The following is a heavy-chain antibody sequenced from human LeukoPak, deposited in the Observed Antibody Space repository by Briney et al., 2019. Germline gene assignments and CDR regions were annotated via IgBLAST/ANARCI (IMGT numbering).Heavy chain of an antibody. CDR3: ARANTRKRRGIVVVPAASDGWFDR. J-gene: IGHJ5*02. Sequence: SSETLSLTCTVSGGSISSSSYYWGWIRQPPGKGLEWIGEINHSGSTNYNPSLKSRVTISVDTSKNQFSLKLSSVTAADTAVYYCARANTRKRRGIVVVPAASDGWFDRWGQGTLVTVSS. V-gene: IGHV4-39*01. CDR1: GGSISSSSYY. D-gene: IGHD2-2*01. CDR2: INHSGST.